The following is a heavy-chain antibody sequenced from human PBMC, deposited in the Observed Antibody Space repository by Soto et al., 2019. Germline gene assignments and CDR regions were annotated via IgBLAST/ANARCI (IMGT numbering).Heavy chain of an antibody. CDR3: ARHSGMDV. Sequence: GESLKISCKTSGYNFAGYWIGWVRQMPGKGLEWLGIIFPGDSDTKYSPSFQGQVIISADKSIRTAYLQWSSLKASDTAIYYCARHSGMDVWGQGTTVTVSS. V-gene: IGHV5-51*01. J-gene: IGHJ6*02. CDR1: GYNFAGYW. D-gene: IGHD6-19*01. CDR2: IFPGDSDT.